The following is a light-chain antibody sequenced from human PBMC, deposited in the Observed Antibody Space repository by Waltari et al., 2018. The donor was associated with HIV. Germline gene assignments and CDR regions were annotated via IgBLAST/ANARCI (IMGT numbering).Light chain of an antibody. V-gene: IGLV3-25*03. CDR1: VLAREY. Sequence: SYQLTQPPSVSVSPQTARVTCSGDVLAREYTAWYQQKAGQVPVLLIYKDSERPSGIPERFSGSSSGTTVTLAIFGVQPEDEADYYCQSSDTNGTYVFGSGTKVTVL. CDR3: QSSDTNGTYV. CDR2: KDS. J-gene: IGLJ1*01.